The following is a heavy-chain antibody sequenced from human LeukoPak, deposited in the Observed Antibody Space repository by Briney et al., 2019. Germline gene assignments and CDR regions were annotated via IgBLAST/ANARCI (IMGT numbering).Heavy chain of an antibody. Sequence: PGGSLRLSCAASGFTFSSYSMNWVRQAPGKGLEWVSSISCSSSYIYYADSVKGRFTISRDNAKNSLYLQMNSLRAEDTAVYYCARAPSSDNWFDPWGQGTLVTVSS. CDR1: GFTFSSYS. D-gene: IGHD6-25*01. V-gene: IGHV3-21*01. CDR2: ISCSSSYI. CDR3: ARAPSSDNWFDP. J-gene: IGHJ5*02.